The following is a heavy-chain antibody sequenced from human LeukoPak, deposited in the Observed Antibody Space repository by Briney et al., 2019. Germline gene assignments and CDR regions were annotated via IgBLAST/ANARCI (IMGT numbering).Heavy chain of an antibody. Sequence: PSETLSLTCTVSGYSISSGYYWGWIRQPPGKGLEWIGSIYYSGSTYYNPSLKSRVTISVDTSKNQFSLKLSSVTAADTAVYYCARDSPEGDAFDIWGQGTMVTVSS. CDR1: GYSISSGYY. CDR3: ARDSPEGDAFDI. CDR2: IYYSGST. V-gene: IGHV4-38-2*02. J-gene: IGHJ3*02.